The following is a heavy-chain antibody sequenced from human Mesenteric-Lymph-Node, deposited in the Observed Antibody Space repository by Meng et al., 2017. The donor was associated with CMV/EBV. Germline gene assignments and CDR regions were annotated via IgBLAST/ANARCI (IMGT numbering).Heavy chain of an antibody. CDR1: GFTFANCA. Sequence: GESLKISCAASGFTFANCAMTWVRQAPGKGLEWVSVIYRGGSSTYYADSVKGRFTISRDDSKNTLYLQMNSLRAEDTAVYYCAKVSSGWYFDYWGQGTLVTVSS. J-gene: IGHJ4*02. CDR3: AKVSSGWYFDY. V-gene: IGHV3-23*03. D-gene: IGHD6-19*01. CDR2: IYRGGSST.